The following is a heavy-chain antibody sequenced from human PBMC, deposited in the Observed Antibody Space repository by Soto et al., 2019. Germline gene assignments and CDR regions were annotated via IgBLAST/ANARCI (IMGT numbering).Heavy chain of an antibody. V-gene: IGHV3-30*18. D-gene: IGHD3-10*02. Sequence: GGSLRLSCAASGLTFSTHGMHWVRQAPGKGLEWVAVISFDGTNKYYADSVKGRFTISRDNSKNTLYLEMSSLRAEDTGVYYCAKDYVLGELSLNYFDYWCQGILVTVS. J-gene: IGHJ4*02. CDR1: GLTFSTHG. CDR3: AKDYVLGELSLNYFDY. CDR2: ISFDGTNK.